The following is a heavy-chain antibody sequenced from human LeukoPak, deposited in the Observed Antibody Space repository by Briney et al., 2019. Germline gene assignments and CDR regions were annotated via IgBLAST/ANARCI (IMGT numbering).Heavy chain of an antibody. CDR2: ISYDGVYI. V-gene: IGHV3-30*04. Sequence: PGRSLRLPCAASGFVFSSYTMHWVRQAPDKGLEWVAVISYDGVYIKYADSLKGRLTISRDNSKNTLYLQMNSLRVEDTAVYYCARHGSGDCSSASCPRWFDPWGQGTVVTVSS. CDR3: ARHGSGDCSSASCPRWFDP. J-gene: IGHJ5*02. CDR1: GFVFSSYT. D-gene: IGHD2-2*01.